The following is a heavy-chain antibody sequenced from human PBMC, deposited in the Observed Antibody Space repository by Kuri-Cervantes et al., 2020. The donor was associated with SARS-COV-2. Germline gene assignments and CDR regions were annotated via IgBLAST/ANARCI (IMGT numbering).Heavy chain of an antibody. D-gene: IGHD6-6*01. Sequence: ASVKVSCKTSGFTFNKSGISWVRQAPGQGLEWMGWISAYNGNTNYAQKLQGRVTMTTDTSTSTAYMELRSLRSDDTAVYYCARGQLVVDYWGQGTLVTVSS. CDR1: GFTFNKSG. V-gene: IGHV1-18*01. J-gene: IGHJ4*02. CDR2: ISAYNGNT. CDR3: ARGQLVVDY.